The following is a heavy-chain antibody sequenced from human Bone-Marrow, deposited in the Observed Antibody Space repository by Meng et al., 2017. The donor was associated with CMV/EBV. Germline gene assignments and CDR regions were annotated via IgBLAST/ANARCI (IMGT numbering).Heavy chain of an antibody. Sequence: SETLSLTCTVSGGSVSRDTYFWSWIRQPPGKGLEWIGYIHYSGGTNYSPSLKSRVTISVDTSKNQFSLKLSSVTAADTAVYYCARDSTRQADYYGMDVWGQGTTVTVSS. CDR2: IHYSGGT. CDR1: GGSVSRDTYF. CDR3: ARDSTRQADYYGMDV. V-gene: IGHV4-61*01. J-gene: IGHJ6*02. D-gene: IGHD1-26*01.